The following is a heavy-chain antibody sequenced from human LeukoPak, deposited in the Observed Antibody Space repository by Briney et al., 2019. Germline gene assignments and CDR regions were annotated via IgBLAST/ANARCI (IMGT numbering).Heavy chain of an antibody. Sequence: QPGGSLRLSCAASGFTFSSYGMHWVRQAPGKGLEWEAVIWYDGSNKYYADSVKGRFTISRDNSKNTLYLQMNSLRAEDTAVYYCARDRWRDLFYYDSSGENSDYWGQGTLVTVSS. CDR3: ARDRWRDLFYYDSSGENSDY. V-gene: IGHV3-33*01. J-gene: IGHJ4*02. CDR2: IWYDGSNK. CDR1: GFTFSSYG. D-gene: IGHD3-22*01.